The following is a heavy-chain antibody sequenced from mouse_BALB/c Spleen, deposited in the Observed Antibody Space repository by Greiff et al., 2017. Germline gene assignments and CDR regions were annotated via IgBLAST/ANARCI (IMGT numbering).Heavy chain of an antibody. CDR3: AREGSYDYDGAWFAY. V-gene: IGHV5-6-5*01. J-gene: IGHJ3*01. CDR2: ISSGGST. CDR1: GFTFSSYA. D-gene: IGHD2-4*01. Sequence: EVKVVESGGGLVKPGGSLKLSCAASGFTFSSYAMSWVRQTPEKRLEWVASISSGGSTYYPDSVKDRFTISRDNARNILYMQMSSLRSEDTAMYYCAREGSYDYDGAWFAYWGQGTLVTVSA.